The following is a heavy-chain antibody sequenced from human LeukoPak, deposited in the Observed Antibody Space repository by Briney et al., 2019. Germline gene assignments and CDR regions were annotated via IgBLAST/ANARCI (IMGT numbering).Heavy chain of an antibody. CDR3: ARYNWNTWFDP. CDR1: GGSISGGGYY. CDR2: IYYSGST. J-gene: IGHJ5*02. D-gene: IGHD1-1*01. V-gene: IGHV4-31*03. Sequence: SETLSLTCTVSGGSISGGGYYWSWIRQHPGKGLEWIGYIYYSGSTYYNPSLKSRVTISVDTSKNQFSLKLSSVTAADTAMYYCARYNWNTWFDPWGQGALVTVSS.